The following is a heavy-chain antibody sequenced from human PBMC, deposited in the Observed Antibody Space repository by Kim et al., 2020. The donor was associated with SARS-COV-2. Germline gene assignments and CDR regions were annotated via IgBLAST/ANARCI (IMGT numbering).Heavy chain of an antibody. CDR3: ARDSPTYYYDSSGYERWYYYGMDV. Sequence: ASVKVSCKASGYTFTSYGISWVRQAPGQGLEWMGWISAYNGNTNYAQKLQGRVTMTTDTSTSTAYMELRSLRSDDTAVYYCARDSPTYYYDSSGYERWYYYGMDVWGQGTTVTVSS. V-gene: IGHV1-18*04. J-gene: IGHJ6*02. CDR1: GYTFTSYG. D-gene: IGHD3-22*01. CDR2: ISAYNGNT.